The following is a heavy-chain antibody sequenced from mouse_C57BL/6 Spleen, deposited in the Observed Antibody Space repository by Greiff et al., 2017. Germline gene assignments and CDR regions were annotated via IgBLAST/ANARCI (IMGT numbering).Heavy chain of an antibody. J-gene: IGHJ3*01. CDR1: GYTFTSYW. CDR3: ARSDGYYGY. Sequence: VQLQQPGAELVMPGASVKLSCKASGYTFTSYWMHWVKQRPGQGLEWIGEIDPSDSYTNYNQKFKGKSTLTVDKSSSTAYMQLSSLTSEDSAVYYCARSDGYYGYWGQGTLVTVSA. D-gene: IGHD2-3*01. V-gene: IGHV1-69*01. CDR2: IDPSDSYT.